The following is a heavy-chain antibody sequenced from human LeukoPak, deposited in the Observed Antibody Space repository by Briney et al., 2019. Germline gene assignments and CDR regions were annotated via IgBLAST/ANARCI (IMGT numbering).Heavy chain of an antibody. CDR1: GFTFSSYA. CDR2: ISGSGGST. CDR3: ARESHTHYTMIVASDPFDY. D-gene: IGHD3-22*01. Sequence: PGGSLRLSCAASGFTFSSYAMSWVRQAPGKGLEWVSAISGSGGSTYYADSVKGRFTISRDNSKNTRYLQMNSLRAEDTAVYYCARESHTHYTMIVASDPFDYWGQGTLVTVSS. J-gene: IGHJ4*02. V-gene: IGHV3-23*01.